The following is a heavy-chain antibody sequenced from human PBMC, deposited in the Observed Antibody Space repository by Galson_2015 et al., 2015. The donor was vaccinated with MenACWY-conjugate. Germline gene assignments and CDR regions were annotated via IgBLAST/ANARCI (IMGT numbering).Heavy chain of an antibody. D-gene: IGHD6-19*01. Sequence: SLRLSCAVSRFTFSTYSMNWVRQAPGKGLEWVSSIDPSSTYMYYADSVRGRFTISRDNAKNSLFLQMNSLRAEDTAVFYCARASRAVAVAGSDYWGRGTLVTVSS. CDR3: ARASRAVAVAGSDY. CDR1: RFTFSTYS. V-gene: IGHV3-21*01. J-gene: IGHJ4*02. CDR2: IDPSSTYM.